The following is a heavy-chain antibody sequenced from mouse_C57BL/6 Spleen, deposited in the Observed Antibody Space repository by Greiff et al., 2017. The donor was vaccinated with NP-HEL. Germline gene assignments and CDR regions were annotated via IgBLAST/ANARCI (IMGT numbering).Heavy chain of an antibody. CDR2: INYDGSST. J-gene: IGHJ2*01. V-gene: IGHV5-16*01. Sequence: EVKVVESEGGLVQPGSSMKLSCTASGFTFSDYYMAWVRQVPEKGLEWVANINYDGSSTYYLDSLKSRFIISRDNAKNILYLQMSSLKSEDTATYYCARDTWDGYFDYWGQGTTLTVSS. CDR1: GFTFSDYY. D-gene: IGHD2-3*01. CDR3: ARDTWDGYFDY.